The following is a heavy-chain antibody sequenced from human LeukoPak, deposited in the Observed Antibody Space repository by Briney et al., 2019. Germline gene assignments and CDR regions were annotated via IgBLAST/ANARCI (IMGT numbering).Heavy chain of an antibody. CDR1: GFTFSDYH. CDR2: IRSSGSDT. D-gene: IGHD6-19*01. CDR3: ARAIAVTPWYFDL. J-gene: IGHJ2*01. V-gene: IGHV3-11*03. Sequence: GGSLRLSCAASGFTFSDYHMSWIRQAPGKGLEWISYIRSSGSDTNYADSVGGRFTISRDNAKNSLYLQMNSLRAEDTAVYYCARAIAVTPWYFDLWGRGTLVTVSS.